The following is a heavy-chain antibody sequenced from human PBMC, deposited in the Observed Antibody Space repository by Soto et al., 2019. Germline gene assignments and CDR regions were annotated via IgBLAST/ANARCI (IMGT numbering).Heavy chain of an antibody. CDR2: ISSYGADT. J-gene: IGHJ4*02. Sequence: PGGSLRLSCSASGFTFNSYAMHWVRQAPGKGLEFVSAISSYGADTYYADSVKGRFTISRDKAKSTLYLQMNSLRVEDTAVYFCARLSVSGSQTFDYWGQGALVTVSS. D-gene: IGHD6-19*01. CDR3: ARLSVSGSQTFDY. V-gene: IGHV3-64*04. CDR1: GFTFNSYA.